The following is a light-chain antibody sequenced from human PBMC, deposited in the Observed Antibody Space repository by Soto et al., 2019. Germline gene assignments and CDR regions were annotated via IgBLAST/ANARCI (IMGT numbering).Light chain of an antibody. CDR1: QSVSSSY. CDR2: GAS. Sequence: EIVLTQSPGTLSFSPGERATLSCRGSQSVSSSYLAWYQQKPGQAPRLLIYGASSRATGIPDRFSGSGSGTDFTLTISRLEPEDFAVYYCQQYGSSPQAFGQGTKVDIK. CDR3: QQYGSSPQA. V-gene: IGKV3-20*01. J-gene: IGKJ1*01.